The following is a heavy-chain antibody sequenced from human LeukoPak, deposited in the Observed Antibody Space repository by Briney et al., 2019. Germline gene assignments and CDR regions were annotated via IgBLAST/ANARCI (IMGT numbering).Heavy chain of an antibody. CDR2: ISGSGGAT. D-gene: IGHD1-14*01. Sequence: GGSLRLSCAASGFTFNTYGMSWVRQAPGKGLEWVSGISGSGGATYYADSVKGRFTISRDNSKNTLYLQMNSLRAEDTAVYYCAKGRPDPRWYFDYWGQGTLVTVSS. J-gene: IGHJ4*02. V-gene: IGHV3-23*01. CDR1: GFTFNTYG. CDR3: AKGRPDPRWYFDY.